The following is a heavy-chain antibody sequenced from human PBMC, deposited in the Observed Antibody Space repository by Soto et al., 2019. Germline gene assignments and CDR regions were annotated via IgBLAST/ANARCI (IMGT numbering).Heavy chain of an antibody. CDR1: GFTFSDYY. D-gene: IGHD3-3*01. J-gene: IGHJ6*02. Sequence: QVQLVESGGGLVKPGGSLRLSCAASGFTFSDYYMSWIRQAPGKGLEWVSYISSSSSYTNYADSVKGRFTISRDNAKNSLYLQMNSLRAEDTAVYYCARGPNGVVPTLGYYYGMDVWGQGTTVTVSS. CDR2: ISSSSSYT. CDR3: ARGPNGVVPTLGYYYGMDV. V-gene: IGHV3-11*05.